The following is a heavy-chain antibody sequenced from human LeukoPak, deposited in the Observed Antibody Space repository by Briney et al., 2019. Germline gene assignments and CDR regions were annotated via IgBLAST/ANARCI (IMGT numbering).Heavy chain of an antibody. CDR2: IRYDGSNK. D-gene: IGHD3-3*01. V-gene: IGHV3-30*02. CDR3: AQGDSYYDFLLSV. CDR1: AFTSGRYG. Sequence: RGSLRLSSPATAFTSGRYGTGWVRQSRWTGHEWVAFIRYDGSNKYYADSVKGRFTISRDNSKNTLYLQMNSLRAEDTAVYYCAQGDSYYDFLLSVWGQGTMVTVSS. J-gene: IGHJ3*01.